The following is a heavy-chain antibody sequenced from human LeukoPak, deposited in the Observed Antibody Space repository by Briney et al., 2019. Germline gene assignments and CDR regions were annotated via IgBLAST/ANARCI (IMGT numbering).Heavy chain of an antibody. V-gene: IGHV3-53*01. CDR1: GFTVSSNY. J-gene: IGHJ6*03. D-gene: IGHD2-21*02. CDR3: ARGWGDYNYYYYMDV. CDR2: IYSGGST. Sequence: GGSLRLSCAASGFTVSSNYMSWVRQAPGKGLEWVSVIYSGGSTYYADSVKGRFTISRGNSKNTLYLQMNSLRAEDTAVYYCARGWGDYNYYYYMDVWGKGTTVTVSS.